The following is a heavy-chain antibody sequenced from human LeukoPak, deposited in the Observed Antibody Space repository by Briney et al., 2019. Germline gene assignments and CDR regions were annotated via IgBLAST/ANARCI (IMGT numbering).Heavy chain of an antibody. V-gene: IGHV3-23*01. J-gene: IGHJ4*02. D-gene: IGHD3-10*01. CDR1: GFTFSSYA. Sequence: PGGSLRLSCAASGFTFSSYAMSWVRQAPGKGLEWVSAISGSGGSTYYADSVKGRFTISRDNSKHTLYLQMNSLRAEDTAVYYCATRLITMVRGVITLYYFDYWGQGTLVTVSS. CDR3: ATRLITMVRGVITLYYFDY. CDR2: ISGSGGST.